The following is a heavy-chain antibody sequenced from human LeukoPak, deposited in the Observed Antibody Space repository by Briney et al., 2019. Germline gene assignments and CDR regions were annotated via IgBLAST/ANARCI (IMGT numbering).Heavy chain of an antibody. CDR1: GFTFSSYS. CDR2: ISTSSYTI. V-gene: IGHV3-48*02. J-gene: IGHJ5*02. D-gene: IGHD3-22*01. CDR3: ARDRGTSGYLP. Sequence: GGSLRLSCGASGFTFSSYSMNWVRQAPGKGLEWVSYISTSSYTIHYADSVEGRFTISRNNAKNSLYLHMNSLRDDDTAVYYCARDRGTSGYLPWGQGTLVTVSS.